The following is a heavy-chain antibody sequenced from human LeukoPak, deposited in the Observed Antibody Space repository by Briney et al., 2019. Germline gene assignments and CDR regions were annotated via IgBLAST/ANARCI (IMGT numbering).Heavy chain of an antibody. CDR3: ARVIAVVTNDAFDI. V-gene: IGHV6-1*01. CDR2: TYYRSKWSN. Sequence: SQTLSLTCAISGDSVSSNSAAWNWIRQSPSRGLEWLGRTYYRSKWSNDYAVSVKSRRITINPDTSKNQFSLKLSSVTAADTAVYYCARVIAVVTNDAFDIWGQGTMVTVSS. D-gene: IGHD6-19*01. J-gene: IGHJ3*02. CDR1: GDSVSSNSAA.